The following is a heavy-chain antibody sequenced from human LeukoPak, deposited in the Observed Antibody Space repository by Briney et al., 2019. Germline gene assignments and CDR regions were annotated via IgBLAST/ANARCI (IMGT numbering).Heavy chain of an antibody. Sequence: WGSLRLSCAASGFSFSNSAMSWVRQAPGTGLEWVSTVRESGGITWYADSVKGRFTISRDNSKNTLHLRMNSLRAEDTAVYYCAKVLVLTRLPTCFDYWGQGTLVTVSS. J-gene: IGHJ4*02. CDR2: VRESGGIT. CDR3: AKVLVLTRLPTCFDY. V-gene: IGHV3-23*01. D-gene: IGHD3-9*01. CDR1: GFSFSNSA.